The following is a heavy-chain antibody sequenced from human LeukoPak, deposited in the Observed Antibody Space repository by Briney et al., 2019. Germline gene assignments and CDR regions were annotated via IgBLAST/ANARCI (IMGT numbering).Heavy chain of an antibody. CDR1: GGSFSGYY. V-gene: IGHV3-74*01. J-gene: IGHJ5*02. D-gene: IGHD6-13*01. Sequence: ETLSLTCAVYGGSFSGYYWSWIRQPPGKGLVWVSRINSDGINTSYADSVKGRFTISRDNAKNTLNLQMNSLRAEDTAVYYCAKEGTPPYSSSWYASWFDPWGQGTLVTVSS. CDR2: INSDGINT. CDR3: AKEGTPPYSSSWYASWFDP.